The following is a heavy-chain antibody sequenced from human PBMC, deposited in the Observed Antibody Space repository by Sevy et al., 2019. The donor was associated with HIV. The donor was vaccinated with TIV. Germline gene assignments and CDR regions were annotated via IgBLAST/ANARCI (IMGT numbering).Heavy chain of an antibody. CDR3: TRWKAAQSIFDY. CDR1: GFTFGDYC. CDR2: LKSDVYGGTV. D-gene: IGHD6-13*01. V-gene: IGHV3-49*04. J-gene: IGHJ4*02. Sequence: GGSLGLSCTASGFTFGDYCMSRVRQAPGKGLEWVAFLKSDVYGGTVDHAASVRGRFVISRDDSKTIAYLQMNDLKTEDTGVYYCTRWKAAQSIFDYWGQGALVTVSS.